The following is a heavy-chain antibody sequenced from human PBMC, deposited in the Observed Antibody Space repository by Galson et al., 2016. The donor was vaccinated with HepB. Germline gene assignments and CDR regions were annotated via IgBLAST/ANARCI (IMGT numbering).Heavy chain of an antibody. CDR3: ARDINLYDSSGYYYDPSRNADY. CDR2: ISYDGSNK. D-gene: IGHD3-22*01. CDR1: GFTFSSYG. V-gene: IGHV3-30*03. Sequence: SLRLSCAASGFTFSSYGMHWVRQAPGKGLEWVAVISYDGSNKYYTDSVKGRFTISRDNSKNTLYLQMNSLGAEDTAVYYCARDINLYDSSGYYYDPSRNADYWGQGTLVTVSS. J-gene: IGHJ4*02.